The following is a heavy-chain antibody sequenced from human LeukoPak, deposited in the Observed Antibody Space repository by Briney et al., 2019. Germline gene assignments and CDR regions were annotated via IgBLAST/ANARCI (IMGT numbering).Heavy chain of an antibody. V-gene: IGHV4-39*01. CDR2: IYYSRSP. J-gene: IGHJ2*01. CDR1: GDSISSSNYY. CDR3: ARVYWYFDL. Sequence: SETLSLTCTVSGDSISSSNYYWGWIRQPPGKGLEWIGSIYYSRSPYYNPSLKSRVTISVDTSKNQFSLKLSSVTAADTAVYYCARVYWYFDLWGRGTLVTVSS.